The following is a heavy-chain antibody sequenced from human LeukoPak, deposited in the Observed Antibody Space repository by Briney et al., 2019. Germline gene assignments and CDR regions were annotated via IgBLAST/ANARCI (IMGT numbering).Heavy chain of an antibody. CDR1: GYTFTDSY. J-gene: IGHJ6*03. V-gene: IGHV1-2*02. CDR3: ARGSSTRVYYYYMDV. Sequence: GASVKVSCKASGYTFTDSYMHWGRQAPGQGLGWRGWINPYSVGTNYEQKFKGRVTMTRDTSTSTAYMEVSRVRSDDAAMYYCARGSSTRVYYYYMDVWGKGTTVTVSS. D-gene: IGHD6-6*01. CDR2: INPYSVGT.